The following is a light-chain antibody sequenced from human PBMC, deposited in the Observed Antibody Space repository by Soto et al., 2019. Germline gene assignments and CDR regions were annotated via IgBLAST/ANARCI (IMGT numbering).Light chain of an antibody. V-gene: IGLV7-46*01. CDR1: TGAVTSGHY. Sequence: QAVVTQEPSLTVSPGGTVTLTCGSSTGAVTSGHYPYWFQQKPGQAPRTLIFDTSNKHSYTPARFSGSLLGGKAALTLSGAQQEEEAYYYCLLAYSAIGVFGGGTKLTVL. CDR3: LLAYSAIGV. CDR2: DTS. J-gene: IGLJ2*01.